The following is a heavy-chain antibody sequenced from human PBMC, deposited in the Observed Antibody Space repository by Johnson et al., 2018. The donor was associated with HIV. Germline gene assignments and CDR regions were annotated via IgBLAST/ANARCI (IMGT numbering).Heavy chain of an antibody. D-gene: IGHD3-10*01. CDR2: ISGSGGST. CDR1: GFTVSSNY. Sequence: VQLVESAGDLVQPGGSLRLSCAVSGFTVSSNYMSWVRRAPGKGLEWVSAISGSGGSTYYADSVKGRFTISRDNSKNTLYLQMNSLRAEDTAVYYCAKDRGGTPPMGAFDIWGQGTMVTVSS. J-gene: IGHJ3*02. V-gene: IGHV3-23*04. CDR3: AKDRGGTPPMGAFDI.